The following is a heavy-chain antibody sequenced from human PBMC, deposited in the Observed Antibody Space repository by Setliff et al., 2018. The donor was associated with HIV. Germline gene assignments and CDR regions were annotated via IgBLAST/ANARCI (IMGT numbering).Heavy chain of an antibody. CDR2: IIPMFGTL. Sequence: SVKVSCKASGGTFSSYAINWVRQAPGQGLEWMGGIIPMFGTLNFAQKFQGRVTITTDESTSTAYMELNSLRSEDTAVYYCARGHSHGYGYSGSYGSFDIWGQGTMVTVSS. V-gene: IGHV1-69*05. D-gene: IGHD1-26*01. J-gene: IGHJ3*02. CDR1: GGTFSSYA. CDR3: ARGHSHGYGYSGSYGSFDI.